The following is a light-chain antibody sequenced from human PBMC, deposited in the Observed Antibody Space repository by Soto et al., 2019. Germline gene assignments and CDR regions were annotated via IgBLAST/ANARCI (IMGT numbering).Light chain of an antibody. CDR1: SSDIGSYNL. CDR3: CSYAGSSTLYG. V-gene: IGLV2-23*01. J-gene: IGLJ1*01. CDR2: EGS. Sequence: QSALTQPASLSGSPGQSITISCTGTSSDIGSYNLVSWYQQHPGKAPKLRIYEGSKRPSGVSNRFSGSKSGNTASLTISGRQAEDEAAYYCCSYAGSSTLYGFGTGTTLTVL.